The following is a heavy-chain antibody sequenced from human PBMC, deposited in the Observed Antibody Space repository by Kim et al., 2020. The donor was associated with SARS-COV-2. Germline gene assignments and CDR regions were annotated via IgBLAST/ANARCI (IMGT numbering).Heavy chain of an antibody. D-gene: IGHD5-18*01. CDR3: AGYRGGFDY. CDR2: IYHSGST. Sequence: SETLSLTCTVSGYSISSGYYWGWIRQPPGKGLEWIGSIYHSGSTYYNPSLKSRVTISVDTSKNQFSLKLSSVTAADTAVYYCAGYRGGFDYWCQGTLVT. CDR1: GYSISSGYY. V-gene: IGHV4-38-2*02. J-gene: IGHJ4*02.